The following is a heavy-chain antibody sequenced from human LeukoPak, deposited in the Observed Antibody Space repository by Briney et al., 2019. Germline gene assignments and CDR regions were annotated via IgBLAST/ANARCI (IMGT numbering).Heavy chain of an antibody. D-gene: IGHD5/OR15-5a*01. CDR3: AKGPHHDPLHYFDY. Sequence: PGGSLRLSCAASGFTVNTNYLSWVRQAPGKGLEWVSAISGSGGTTYYADSVKGRFTISRDYSENTLHLQMNSLRADDTAVYYCAKGPHHDPLHYFDYWGQGTLVTVSS. CDR2: ISGSGGTT. V-gene: IGHV3-23*01. CDR1: GFTVNTNY. J-gene: IGHJ4*02.